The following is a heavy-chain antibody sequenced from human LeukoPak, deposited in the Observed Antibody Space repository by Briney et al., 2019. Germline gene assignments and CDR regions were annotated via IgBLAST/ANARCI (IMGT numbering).Heavy chain of an antibody. V-gene: IGHV1-18*01. CDR2: ISTYNGDT. Sequence: ASVKVSCKASGYPFTTYGISWVRQAPGQGLEWMGWISTYNGDTNCAQKFQGRVIMTTDTSTSTAYIELRSLRSDDTAAYYCAREWWGYDVLTGDNWFDPWGQGTLVTVSS. J-gene: IGHJ5*02. CDR1: GYPFTTYG. CDR3: AREWWGYDVLTGDNWFDP. D-gene: IGHD3-9*01.